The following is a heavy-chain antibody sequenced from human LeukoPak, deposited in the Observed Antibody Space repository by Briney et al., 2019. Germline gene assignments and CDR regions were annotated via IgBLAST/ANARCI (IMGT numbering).Heavy chain of an antibody. CDR3: ARHIGFDAFDI. Sequence: TGGSLRVSCAASGFTFSSYSMNWVRQAPGKGLEWVSLIYSAGSTYYADSVKGRFTISRHNSRNTLYLQMNSLRAEDTAVYYCARHIGFDAFDIWGQGTMVTVSS. CDR1: GFTFSSYS. J-gene: IGHJ3*02. V-gene: IGHV3-53*04. CDR2: IYSAGST.